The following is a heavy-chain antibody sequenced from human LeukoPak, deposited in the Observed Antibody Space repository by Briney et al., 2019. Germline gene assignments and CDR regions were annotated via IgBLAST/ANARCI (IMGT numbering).Heavy chain of an antibody. V-gene: IGHV4-4*07. Sequence: SETLSLTCTVSGGSISSYYWSWIRQPAGKGLEWIGRIYTSGGANYNPSLKSRVTMSLDTSKSQFSLKLISVTVADAAVYYCARETIGSHYSYYYYYMDVWGKGTTVTVSS. CDR2: IYTSGGA. J-gene: IGHJ6*03. D-gene: IGHD1-26*01. CDR1: GGSISSYY. CDR3: ARETIGSHYSYYYYYMDV.